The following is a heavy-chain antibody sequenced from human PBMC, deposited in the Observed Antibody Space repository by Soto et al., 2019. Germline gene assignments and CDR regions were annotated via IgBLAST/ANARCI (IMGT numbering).Heavy chain of an antibody. J-gene: IGHJ4*02. D-gene: IGHD3-3*01. Sequence: KPGGSLRLSCAASGFTFSNAWMNWVRQAPGKGLEWVGRIKSKTDGGTTDYAAPVKGRFTISRDDSKNTLYLQMNSLKTEDTAVYYCTTDVGYYDFWSDPKSSGYWGQGTLVTVSS. V-gene: IGHV3-15*07. CDR3: TTDVGYYDFWSDPKSSGY. CDR1: GFTFSNAW. CDR2: IKSKTDGGTT.